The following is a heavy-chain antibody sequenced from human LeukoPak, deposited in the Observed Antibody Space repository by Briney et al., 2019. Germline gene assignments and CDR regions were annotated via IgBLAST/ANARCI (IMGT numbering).Heavy chain of an antibody. V-gene: IGHV4-59*01. D-gene: IGHD6-13*01. CDR2: IYYSGST. CDR3: ARAAAGTWRNWFDP. CDR1: GGSISSYY. J-gene: IGHJ5*02. Sequence: SETLSLTCTVSGGSISSYYWSWIRQPPGKGLEWIGYIYYSGSTNYNPSLKSRVTISVDTSKNQSSLKLRSVTAADTAVYYCARAAAGTWRNWFDPWGQGTLVTVSS.